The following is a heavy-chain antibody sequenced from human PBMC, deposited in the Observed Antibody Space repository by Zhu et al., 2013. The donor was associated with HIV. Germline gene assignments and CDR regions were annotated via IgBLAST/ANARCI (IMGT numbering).Heavy chain of an antibody. CDR2: IHPYSGNT. CDR1: GYTFTSHY. D-gene: IGHD7-27*01. Sequence: QVQLVQSGAEVKKPGASINVSCKTSGYTFTSHYLHWIRQAPGQGLEWMGWIHPYSGNTNYAQQFQDRLSVTRDTSISTFYMELTSLTSDDTAVYFCARDNNWGPDYWGQGTLITVSS. V-gene: IGHV1-2*02. J-gene: IGHJ4*02. CDR3: ARDNNWGPDY.